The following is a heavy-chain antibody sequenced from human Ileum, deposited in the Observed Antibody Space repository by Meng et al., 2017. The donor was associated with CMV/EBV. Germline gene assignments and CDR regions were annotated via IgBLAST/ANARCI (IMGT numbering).Heavy chain of an antibody. Sequence: GGSLRLSCAASGFTFSSYSMNWVRQAPGKGLEWVSYISSSSSTIYYADSVKGRFTISRDNAKNSLYLQMNSLRAEDTAVYYCARDRAVTMIVVVIYGMDVWGQGNTVTVSS. V-gene: IGHV3-48*04. J-gene: IGHJ6*02. D-gene: IGHD3-22*01. CDR3: ARDRAVTMIVVVIYGMDV. CDR1: GFTFSSYS. CDR2: ISSSSSTI.